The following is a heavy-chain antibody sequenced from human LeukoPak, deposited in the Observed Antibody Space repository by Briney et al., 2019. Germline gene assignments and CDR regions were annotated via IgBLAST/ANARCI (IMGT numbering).Heavy chain of an antibody. CDR1: GYTFISYY. J-gene: IGHJ5*02. CDR2: INPSGGST. Sequence: ASVKVSCKSSGYTFISYYMYWVRQAPGQGLEWVALINPSGGSTNYAQKFQGRVTMTRDMSTSTVYLEVNSLRSEDTAVYYCARGVHVRKYDSNQNCFDPWGQGTLVTVSS. V-gene: IGHV1-46*01. D-gene: IGHD3-22*01. CDR3: ARGVHVRKYDSNQNCFDP.